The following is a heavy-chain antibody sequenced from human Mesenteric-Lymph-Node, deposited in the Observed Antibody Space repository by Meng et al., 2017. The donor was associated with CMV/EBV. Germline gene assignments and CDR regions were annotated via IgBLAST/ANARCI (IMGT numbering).Heavy chain of an antibody. J-gene: IGHJ4*02. V-gene: IGHV3-23*03. CDR3: AKEGVDRVF. Sequence: GESLKISCAASGFTFSSYAMSWVRQAPGKGLEWVSVIYSGGSSTYYADSVKGRFTISRDNSKNTLYLQMNSLRAEDTAVYYCAKEGVDRVFWGQGTLVTVSS. CDR2: IYSGGSST. D-gene: IGHD3-3*01. CDR1: GFTFSSYA.